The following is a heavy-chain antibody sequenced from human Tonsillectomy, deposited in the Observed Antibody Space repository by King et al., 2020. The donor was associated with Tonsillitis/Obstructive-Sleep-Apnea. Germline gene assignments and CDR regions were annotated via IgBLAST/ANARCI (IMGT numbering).Heavy chain of an antibody. CDR1: GFSPSTSEMC. Sequence: VTLKESGPALVKPTQTLTLTCTFSGFSPSTSEMCVSWIRQPPGKALEWLARIDWDDDKYYSTSLKTRLTISKDTSKNQVVLTMTNMDPVDTATYYCARVELYHQSFDSWGQGTLVTVSS. J-gene: IGHJ4*02. CDR3: ARVELYHQSFDS. V-gene: IGHV2-70*11. D-gene: IGHD1-26*01. CDR2: IDWDDDK.